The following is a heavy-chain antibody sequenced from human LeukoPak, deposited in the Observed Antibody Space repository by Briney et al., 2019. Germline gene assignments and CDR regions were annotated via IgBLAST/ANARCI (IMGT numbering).Heavy chain of an antibody. D-gene: IGHD2-15*01. J-gene: IGHJ4*02. CDR1: GASISDYY. CDR2: IYYSGST. CDR3: ARHGYCSGGSCYWDY. V-gene: IGHV4-59*08. Sequence: PSETLSLTCTVSGASISDYYWSWIRQPPGKGLEWIAYIYYSGSTAYNPSLKSRVAISVDTSNNQVSLKLSSVTAADTAVYYCARHGYCSGGSCYWDYWGQGTLVTASS.